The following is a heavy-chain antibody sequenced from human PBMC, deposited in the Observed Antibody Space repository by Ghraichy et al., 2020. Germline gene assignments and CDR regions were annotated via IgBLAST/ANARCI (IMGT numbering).Heavy chain of an antibody. V-gene: IGHV3-21*01. J-gene: IGHJ4*02. CDR1: GFTFSSYS. CDR3: AREKSGSVFVDY. D-gene: IGHD3-3*01. CDR2: ISSSSSYI. Sequence: GESLNISCAASGFTFSSYSMNWVRQAPGKGLEWVSSISSSSSYIYYADSVKGRFTISRDNAKNSLYLQMNSLRAEDTAVYYCAREKSGSVFVDYWGQGTLVTVSS.